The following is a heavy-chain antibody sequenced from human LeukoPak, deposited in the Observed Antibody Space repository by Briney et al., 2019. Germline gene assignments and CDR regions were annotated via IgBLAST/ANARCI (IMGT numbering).Heavy chain of an antibody. D-gene: IGHD6-13*01. V-gene: IGHV5-51*01. CDR2: IYPGDSDT. Sequence: GESLKISCKGSGYSFTSYWIGWVRQMPGKGLEWMGIIYPGDSDTRYSPSFQGQVTISADKSISTAYLQWSSLKASDTAMYYCARRIAAAGTWFDPWGQGTLVTVSP. CDR1: GYSFTSYW. J-gene: IGHJ5*02. CDR3: ARRIAAAGTWFDP.